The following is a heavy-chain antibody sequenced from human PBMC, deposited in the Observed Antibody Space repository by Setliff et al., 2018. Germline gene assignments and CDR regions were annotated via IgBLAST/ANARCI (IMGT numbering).Heavy chain of an antibody. CDR3: ARMVTGDSGEHWHFGL. CDR1: GFSLSTSGVG. Sequence: SGPTLVNPTQTLTLTCTFSGFSLSTSGVGVGWIRQPPGKGLEWIGNIYYSGSTYYNPSLKSRLTIFVDTSKNQFSLSLSSVTAADTAVYYCARMVTGDSGEHWHFGLWGRGTLVTVSS. J-gene: IGHJ2*01. D-gene: IGHD4-17*01. V-gene: IGHV4-39*01. CDR2: IYYSGST.